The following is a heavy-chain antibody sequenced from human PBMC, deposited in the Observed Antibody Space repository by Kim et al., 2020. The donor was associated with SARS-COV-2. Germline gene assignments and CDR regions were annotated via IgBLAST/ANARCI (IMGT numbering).Heavy chain of an antibody. CDR1: GYTFTSYA. J-gene: IGHJ6*02. Sequence: ASVKVSCKASGYTFTSYAMNWVRQAPGQGLEWMGWINTNTGNPTYAQGFTGRFVFSLDTSVSTAYLQISSLKAEDTAVYYCASSSPYYYGSGSYYKGYYYYGMDVWGQGTTVTVSS. CDR2: INTNTGNP. V-gene: IGHV7-4-1*02. CDR3: ASSSPYYYGSGSYYKGYYYYGMDV. D-gene: IGHD3-10*01.